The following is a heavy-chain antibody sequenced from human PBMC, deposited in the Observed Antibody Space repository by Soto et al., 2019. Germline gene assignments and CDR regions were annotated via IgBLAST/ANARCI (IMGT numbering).Heavy chain of an antibody. CDR1: GFPFSSYG. J-gene: IGHJ6*02. D-gene: IGHD6-6*01. V-gene: IGHV3-30*18. CDR2: ISYDGSNK. Sequence: LRLSCADSGFPFSSYGMHWVRQAPGKGLEWVAVISYDGSNKYYADSVKGRFTISRDNSKNTLYLQMNSLRAEDTAVYYCAKGGAARTYYYGMDVWGQGTTVTVPS. CDR3: AKGGAARTYYYGMDV.